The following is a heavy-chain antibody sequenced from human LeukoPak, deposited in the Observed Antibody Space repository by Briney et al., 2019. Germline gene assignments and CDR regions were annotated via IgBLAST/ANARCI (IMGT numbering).Heavy chain of an antibody. CDR3: ARRYSSGWYFDY. CDR1: GGSISSYY. Sequence: PSETLSLTCTVSGGSISSYYWSWIRQPPGKGLEWIGYVSYSGGTNYNPSLKSRVTISVDTSKKQFSLKLSSVTAADTAVYYCARRYSSGWYFDYWGQGTLVTVSS. J-gene: IGHJ4*02. CDR2: VSYSGGT. V-gene: IGHV4-59*08. D-gene: IGHD6-19*01.